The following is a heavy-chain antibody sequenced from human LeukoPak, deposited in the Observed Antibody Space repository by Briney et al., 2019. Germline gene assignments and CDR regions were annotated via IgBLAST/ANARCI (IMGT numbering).Heavy chain of an antibody. J-gene: IGHJ5*02. CDR2: ISSSSSYI. D-gene: IGHD3-9*01. Sequence: GGSLRLSCAASGFTFSSYSMNWVRQAPGKGLEWVSSISSSSSYIYYADSVKGRFTISKDNAKNSLYLQMNSLRAEYTAVYYCARARSRRYKWFDPWGQEPRVTVFS. V-gene: IGHV3-21*01. CDR3: ARARSRRYKWFDP. CDR1: GFTFSSYS.